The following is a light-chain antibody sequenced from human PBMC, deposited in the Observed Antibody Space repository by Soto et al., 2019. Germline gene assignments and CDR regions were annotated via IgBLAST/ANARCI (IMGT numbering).Light chain of an antibody. V-gene: IGLV2-14*03. CDR3: SSKRGGTYV. CDR2: DVS. CDR1: SSDVGAYNF. J-gene: IGLJ1*01. Sequence: QSVLTQPASASGSPGQSITISCTGTSSDVGAYNFVSWYQQHPAKAPILMIYDVSNRPSGVSNRFSGSKSGNTASLTISGLQAEDEADYFCSSKRGGTYVFGTGTKVTVL.